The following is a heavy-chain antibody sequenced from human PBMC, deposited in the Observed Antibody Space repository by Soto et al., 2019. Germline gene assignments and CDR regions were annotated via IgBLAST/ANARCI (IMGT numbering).Heavy chain of an antibody. D-gene: IGHD2-15*01. V-gene: IGHV4-31*03. Sequence: SETLSLTCTVSGGSISSGGYYWSWIRQHPGKGLEWIGYIYYSGSTYYNPSLKSRVTISVDTSKNQFSLKLSSVTAADTAVYYCARGRLDPRYCSGGSCYADYFDYWDQGTLVTVSS. CDR3: ARGRLDPRYCSGGSCYADYFDY. J-gene: IGHJ4*02. CDR1: GGSISSGGYY. CDR2: IYYSGST.